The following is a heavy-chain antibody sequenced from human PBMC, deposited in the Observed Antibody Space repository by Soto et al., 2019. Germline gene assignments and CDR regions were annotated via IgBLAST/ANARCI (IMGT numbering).Heavy chain of an antibody. Sequence: VQSGGGLVQPGGSLTLSCGASGFTFSKSWMTWLRQTPGKGLEWVAGMNDDGKEKYYVDSMEGRITISRDNRRNSLYLQMSTLRVEDTGLYFCARDPFYGAFEIWGQGTVVTVSS. J-gene: IGHJ3*02. CDR2: MNDDGKEK. CDR3: ARDPFYGAFEI. D-gene: IGHD3-10*01. CDR1: GFTFSKSW. V-gene: IGHV3-7*01.